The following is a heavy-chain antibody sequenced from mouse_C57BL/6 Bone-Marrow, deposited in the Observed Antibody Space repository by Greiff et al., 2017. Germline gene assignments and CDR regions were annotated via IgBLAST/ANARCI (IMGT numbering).Heavy chain of an antibody. J-gene: IGHJ3*01. CDR1: GYNFTSYW. CDR3: ASTWFAY. V-gene: IGHV1-74*01. Sequence: VQLQQPGAELVKPGASVKVSCKASGYNFTSYWMHWVKQRPGQGLEWIGRIHPSDSDTKYTQKFKGKATLTVDKSSSTAYMQLSSLTSEDSAVYYCASTWFAYWGQGTRVTVSA. CDR2: IHPSDSDT.